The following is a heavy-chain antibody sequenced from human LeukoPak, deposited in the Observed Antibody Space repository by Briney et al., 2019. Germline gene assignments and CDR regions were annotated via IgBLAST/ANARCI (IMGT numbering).Heavy chain of an antibody. Sequence: GGSLRLSCAASVCTVSSNYMSWVRQAPGKGLEWVSVIYSGGSTYYADSVKGRFTISRDNSKNTLYLQMNSLRAEDTAVYYCASLYSSGWYSNYWGQGTLVTVSS. J-gene: IGHJ4*02. V-gene: IGHV3-53*01. CDR3: ASLYSSGWYSNY. D-gene: IGHD6-19*01. CDR1: VCTVSSNY. CDR2: IYSGGST.